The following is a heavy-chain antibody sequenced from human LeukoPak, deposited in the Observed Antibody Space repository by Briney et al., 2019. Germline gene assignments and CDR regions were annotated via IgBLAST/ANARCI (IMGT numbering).Heavy chain of an antibody. CDR1: GYTFTSYG. Sequence: GASVKVSCKASGYTFTSYGISWVRQAPGQGLEWMGWISAYNGNTNYAQKLQGRVTMTTDTSTSTAYMELRSLRSDDTAVYYCARDRVHCTNGVCHYYYYYYGMDVWGQGTTVTVSS. D-gene: IGHD2-8*01. CDR3: ARDRVHCTNGVCHYYYYYYGMDV. J-gene: IGHJ6*02. CDR2: ISAYNGNT. V-gene: IGHV1-18*01.